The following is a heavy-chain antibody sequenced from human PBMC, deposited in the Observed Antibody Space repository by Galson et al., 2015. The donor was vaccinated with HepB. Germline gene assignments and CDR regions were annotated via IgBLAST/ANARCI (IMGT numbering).Heavy chain of an antibody. CDR2: ISWNSGSI. V-gene: IGHV3-9*01. J-gene: IGHJ4*02. CDR1: GFTFDDYA. CDR3: AKSPVVIATPTVFDY. Sequence: SLRLSCAASGFTFDDYAMHWVRQAPGKGLEWVSGISWNSGSIGYADSVKGRFTISRDNAKNSLYLQMNSLRAEDTALYYCAKSPVVIATPTVFDYWGQGTLVTVSS. D-gene: IGHD2-21*01.